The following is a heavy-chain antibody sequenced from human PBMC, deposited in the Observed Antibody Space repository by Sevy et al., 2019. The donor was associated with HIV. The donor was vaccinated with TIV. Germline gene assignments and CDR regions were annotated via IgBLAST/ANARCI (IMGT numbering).Heavy chain of an antibody. CDR2: ISYDGSNK. V-gene: IGHV3-30-3*01. D-gene: IGHD5-18*01. CDR3: ARGATAMVTDFDY. Sequence: GGSLRLSCAASGFTFSSYAMHWVRQAPGKGLKSVAVISYDGSNKYYADSVKGRFTISRDNSKNTLYLQMNSLRAEDTAVYYCARGATAMVTDFDYWGQGTLVTVSS. J-gene: IGHJ4*02. CDR1: GFTFSSYA.